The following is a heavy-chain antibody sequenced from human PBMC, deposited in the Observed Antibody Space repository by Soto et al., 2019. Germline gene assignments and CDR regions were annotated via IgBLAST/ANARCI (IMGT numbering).Heavy chain of an antibody. CDR1: GGSFSSYT. D-gene: IGHD2-2*01. CDR3: ARGGFLVVPAATKNVGAVDI. V-gene: IGHV1-69*02. CDR2: IIPILGIA. J-gene: IGHJ3*02. Sequence: ASVKVSCKASGGSFSSYTIIWVRQASGQGLEWMGRIIPILGIANYAQKFQGRVTITADKSTSTAYRELSSLRSEDTAVYYCARGGFLVVPAATKNVGAVDIWGQGTMVTVSS.